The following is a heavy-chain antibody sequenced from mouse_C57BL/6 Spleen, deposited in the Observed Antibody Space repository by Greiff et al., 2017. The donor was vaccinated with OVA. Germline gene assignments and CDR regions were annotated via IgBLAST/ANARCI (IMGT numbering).Heavy chain of an antibody. CDR1: GYSFTDYN. CDR2: INPNYGTT. V-gene: IGHV1-39*01. D-gene: IGHD1-1*01. Sequence: EVKLVESGPELVKPGASVKISCKASGYSFTDYNLNWVKQSNGKSLEWIGVINPNYGTTSYNQKFKGKATLTVDQSSSTAYMKLNSLTSEDSAIYYSARSGCFDYYGSSYFDYWGQGTTLTVSS. J-gene: IGHJ2*01. CDR3: ARSGCFDYYGSSYFDY.